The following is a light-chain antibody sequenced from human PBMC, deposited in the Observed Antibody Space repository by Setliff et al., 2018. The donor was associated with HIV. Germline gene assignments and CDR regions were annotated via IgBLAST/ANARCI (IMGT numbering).Light chain of an antibody. CDR3: QSYDKRLSGGV. J-gene: IGLJ3*02. Sequence: SSSNIGAGFDVHWYQQRPGTAPKLLISSNTDRPSGVPARFSGSKSATSASLAITGLQAEDEADYYCQSYDKRLSGGVFGGGTKVTVL. V-gene: IGLV1-40*01. CDR2: SNT. CDR1: SSNIGAGFD.